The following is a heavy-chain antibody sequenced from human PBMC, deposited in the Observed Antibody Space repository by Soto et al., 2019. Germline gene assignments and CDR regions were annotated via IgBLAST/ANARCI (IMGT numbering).Heavy chain of an antibody. Sequence: LTLTCTVTGGTISGYYWTLIRQSAGGGLEWIGRIYSSGSTNYNPSLKSRVTISLDTSMNHFSLRLSSVTAADTAVYYCARGQRFSDWFDPWGQGTLVTVSS. CDR1: GGTISGYY. D-gene: IGHD3-3*01. V-gene: IGHV4-4*07. CDR3: ARGQRFSDWFDP. CDR2: IYSSGST. J-gene: IGHJ5*02.